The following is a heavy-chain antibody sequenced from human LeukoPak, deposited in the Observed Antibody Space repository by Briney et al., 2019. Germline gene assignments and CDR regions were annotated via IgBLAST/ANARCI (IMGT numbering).Heavy chain of an antibody. J-gene: IGHJ5*02. CDR1: GFTFGDSA. CDR3: TGDLVP. V-gene: IGHV3-49*04. Sequence: GGSLRLSCTASGFTFGDSAMSWVRQAPGKGLEWVGLIRTKAFGGTTQYAASVEGRFIISRDDSKSIAYLQMNSLETEDTAVCYCTGDLVPWGQGTLVTVSS. D-gene: IGHD3-16*01. CDR2: IRTKAFGGTT.